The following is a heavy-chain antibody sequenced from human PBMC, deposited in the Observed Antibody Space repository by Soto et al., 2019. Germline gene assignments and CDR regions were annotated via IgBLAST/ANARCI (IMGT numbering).Heavy chain of an antibody. J-gene: IGHJ4*02. V-gene: IGHV3-7*01. CDR1: GFTLSSYW. D-gene: IGHD3-22*01. CDR2: IKQDGSEK. CDR3: ARGGDYYYDSSGSFDY. Sequence: GESLTLSCAASGFTLSSYWMSWDRQAPGKGLEWVAKIKQDGSEKHYVDSGKGRFTISRDNAKSSLYLQMNSLRAEDTAVYYCARGGDYYYDSSGSFDYWGQGTLVTVSS.